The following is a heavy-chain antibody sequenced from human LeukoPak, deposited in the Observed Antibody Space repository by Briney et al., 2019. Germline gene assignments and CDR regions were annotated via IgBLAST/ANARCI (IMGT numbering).Heavy chain of an antibody. CDR1: GFTVSRNY. CDR2: ISGSGGNT. Sequence: QSGGSLRLSCAASGFTVSRNYMSWVRQAPGKGLEWVSAISGSGGNTYYADSVKGRFTSSRDNSENTLYMQMNSLRAEDTAVYYCAKCGDNVVVTPNSYWGQGTLVTVSS. D-gene: IGHD2-21*02. CDR3: AKCGDNVVVTPNSY. J-gene: IGHJ4*02. V-gene: IGHV3-23*01.